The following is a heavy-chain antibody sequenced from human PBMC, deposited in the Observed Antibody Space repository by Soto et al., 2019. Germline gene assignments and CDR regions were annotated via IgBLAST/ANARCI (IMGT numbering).Heavy chain of an antibody. V-gene: IGHV1-69*01. CDR1: GGKFSNYV. D-gene: IGHD3-10*01. CDR2: IIPLFGTT. CDR3: EIDVGSGDVSVV. J-gene: IGHJ6*02. Sequence: QVQLVQSGTEVKKPGSSAKVSCKASGGKFSNYVISWVRQAPGQGLEWMGGIIPLFGTTDYAKKFQGRIALTADESTTTVYMDSSSLRVENTAVYFCEIDVGSGDVSVVGGQGTKVIVSS.